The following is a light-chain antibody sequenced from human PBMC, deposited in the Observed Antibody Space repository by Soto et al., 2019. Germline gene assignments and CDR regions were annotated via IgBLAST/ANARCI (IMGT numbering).Light chain of an antibody. CDR1: QGISSY. Sequence: AIRMTQSPSSFSASTGDRVTITCRASQGISSYLAWYQQKPAKAPKLLIYAASTLQSGVPSRFSGSGSGTYFTLTISSLQSEDFATYYCPQYYSYPQTFGQGTKVEIK. J-gene: IGKJ1*01. V-gene: IGKV1-8*01. CDR3: PQYYSYPQT. CDR2: AAS.